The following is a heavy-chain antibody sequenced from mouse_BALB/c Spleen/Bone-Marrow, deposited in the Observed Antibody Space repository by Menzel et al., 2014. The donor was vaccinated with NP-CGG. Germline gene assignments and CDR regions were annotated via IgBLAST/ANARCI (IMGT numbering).Heavy chain of an antibody. Sequence: EVNVVESGGGLVQPGGSRKLSCAASGITFRNFGMHWVRQAPEKGPEWVAYISSGSSTVYYADTLKGRFTISRDNPKNTLFLQMTSLRSEDTAMYYCARIGRARGYSMDYWGQGTSVTVSS. CDR1: GITFRNFG. CDR3: ARIGRARGYSMDY. V-gene: IGHV5-17*02. D-gene: IGHD3-3*01. CDR2: ISSGSSTV. J-gene: IGHJ4*01.